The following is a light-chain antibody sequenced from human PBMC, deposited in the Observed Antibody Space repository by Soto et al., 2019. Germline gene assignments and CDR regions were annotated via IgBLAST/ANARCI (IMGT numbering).Light chain of an antibody. CDR1: QGIRSF. V-gene: IGKV1-9*01. Sequence: DIQLTQSPSFLSASIGDRVTITCRASQGIRSFLAWYQQKPGKAPNLLISGASILRTGVPSRFSGSGSGTEFTLTISSLQPDDFATYYCQHLNTHPLTFGGGTKVEI. CDR3: QHLNTHPLT. J-gene: IGKJ4*01. CDR2: GAS.